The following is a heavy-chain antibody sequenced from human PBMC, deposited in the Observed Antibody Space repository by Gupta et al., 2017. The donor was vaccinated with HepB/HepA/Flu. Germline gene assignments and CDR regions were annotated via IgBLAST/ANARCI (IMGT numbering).Heavy chain of an antibody. CDR1: GYTFTSYG. D-gene: IGHD3-10*01. J-gene: IGHJ4*02. Sequence: QVQLVQSGAEVKKPGASVKVSCKASGYTFTSYGISWVRQAPGQGLEWMGWISAYNGNTNYAQKLQGRVTMTTDTSTSTAYMELRSLRSDDTAVYYCARDLRRITMGRGVLETLGYWGQGTLVTVSS. V-gene: IGHV1-18*01. CDR2: ISAYNGNT. CDR3: ARDLRRITMGRGVLETLGY.